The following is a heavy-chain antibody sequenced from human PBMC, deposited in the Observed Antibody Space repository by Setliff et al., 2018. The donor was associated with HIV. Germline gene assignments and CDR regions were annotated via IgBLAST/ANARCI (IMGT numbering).Heavy chain of an antibody. V-gene: IGHV1-18*04. CDR1: GYTFTSYY. CDR2: ISGYSGHT. J-gene: IGHJ4*02. CDR3: AREHGTSWPYFDF. Sequence: ASVKVSCKASGYTFTSYYMHWVRQAPGQGLEWMGWISGYSGHTSYAQKIQGRVTMTTDTSTSTAYMELRSLRSDDTAIYYCAREHGTSWPYFDFWGQGTLVTVSS.